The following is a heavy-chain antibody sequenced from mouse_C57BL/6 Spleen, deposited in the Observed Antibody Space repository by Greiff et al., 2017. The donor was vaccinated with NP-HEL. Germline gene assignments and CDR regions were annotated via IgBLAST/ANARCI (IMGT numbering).Heavy chain of an antibody. J-gene: IGHJ4*01. V-gene: IGHV1-66*01. CDR1: GYSFTSYY. CDR2: IYPGSGNT. D-gene: IGHD1-1*01. CDR3: ARWGYYGSGYAMDY. Sequence: VMLVESGPELVKPGASVKISCKASGYSFTSYYIHWVKQRPGQGLEWIGWIYPGSGNTKYNEKFKGKATLTADTSSSTAYMQLSSLTSEDSAVYYCARWGYYGSGYAMDYWGQGTSVTVSS.